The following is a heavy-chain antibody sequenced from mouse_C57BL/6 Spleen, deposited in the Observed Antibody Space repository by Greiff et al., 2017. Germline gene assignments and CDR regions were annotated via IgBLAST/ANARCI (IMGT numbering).Heavy chain of an antibody. D-gene: IGHD2-4*01. CDR1: GFSLTSYG. V-gene: IGHV2-2*01. Sequence: VQLVESGPGLVQPSQSLSITCTVSGFSLTSYGVHWVRQSPGKGLEWLGVIWSGGSTDYNAAFISRLSISKDNSKSQVFFKMNSLQADDTAIYYCARREGYYDYDEGFAYWGQGTLVTVSA. CDR2: IWSGGST. CDR3: ARREGYYDYDEGFAY. J-gene: IGHJ3*01.